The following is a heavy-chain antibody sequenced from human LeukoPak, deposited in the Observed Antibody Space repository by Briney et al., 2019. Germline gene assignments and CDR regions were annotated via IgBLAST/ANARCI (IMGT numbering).Heavy chain of an antibody. CDR1: GYTFTGYY. Sequence: GASVKVSCKTSGYTFTGYYIHWVRQAPPQGLVWMGRLNPHDGGTDYAQKLQGRVTMTRDMSTTTVFMELSSLTSDDTAVYFCARYNTNLDYWGQGSLVTVSS. CDR3: ARYNTNLDY. D-gene: IGHD1-1*01. V-gene: IGHV1-2*06. J-gene: IGHJ4*02. CDR2: LNPHDGGT.